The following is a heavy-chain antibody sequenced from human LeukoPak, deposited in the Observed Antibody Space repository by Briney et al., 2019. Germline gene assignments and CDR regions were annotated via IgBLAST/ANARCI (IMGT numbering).Heavy chain of an antibody. CDR2: ISYDGSNK. Sequence: PGRSLRLSCAASGFTFSSYGMHWVRQAPGKGLEWVAVISYDGSNKYYADSVKGRFTISRDNSKNTLYLQMNSLKTEDTAVYYCTRRYYYDSSGYEDAFDIWGQGTMVTVSS. D-gene: IGHD3-22*01. V-gene: IGHV3-30*03. CDR1: GFTFSSYG. J-gene: IGHJ3*02. CDR3: TRRYYYDSSGYEDAFDI.